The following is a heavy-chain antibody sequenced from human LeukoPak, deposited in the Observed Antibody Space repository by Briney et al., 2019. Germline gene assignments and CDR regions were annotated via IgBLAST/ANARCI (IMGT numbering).Heavy chain of an antibody. D-gene: IGHD2/OR15-2a*01. CDR3: AGHHPRNTVDF. V-gene: IGHV4-4*07. CDR2: IYTSGST. J-gene: IGHJ4*02. CDR1: GGSISSYY. Sequence: PSETLSLTCTVSGGSISSYYWSWIRQPAGKGLEWIGRIYTSGSTNYNPSLKSRVTISLDTSKNQFSLKLSSVAAADTAVYYCAGHHPRNTVDFWGQGTLVTVSS.